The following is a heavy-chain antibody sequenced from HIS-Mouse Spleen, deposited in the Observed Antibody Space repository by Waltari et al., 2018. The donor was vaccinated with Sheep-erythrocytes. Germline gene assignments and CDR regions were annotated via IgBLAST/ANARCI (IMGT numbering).Heavy chain of an antibody. D-gene: IGHD1-26*01. CDR3: AQTGATTPHFDY. J-gene: IGHJ4*02. CDR2: SIPILGIA. CDR1: GGTFSSYA. V-gene: IGHV1-69*04. Sequence: QVQLVQSGAEVKKPGSSVKVSCKASGGTFSSYAISWVRQAPGQGLEWLGRSIPILGIANYAQKFQGRVTITADKSTSTAYMGLSSLRSEDTAVYYCAQTGATTPHFDYWGQGTLVTVSS.